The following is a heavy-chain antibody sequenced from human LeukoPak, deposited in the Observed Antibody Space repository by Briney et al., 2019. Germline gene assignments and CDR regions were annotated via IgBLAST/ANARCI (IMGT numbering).Heavy chain of an antibody. Sequence: SETLSLTCTVSGGSISSGTYYWGWIRQPPGKGLEWIGSIYYSGSTYYNPSLKSRVTISVDTSKNQFSLKLSSVTAADTAVYYCARISSAWPHYYMDVWAKGPRSPSP. J-gene: IGHJ6*03. V-gene: IGHV4-39*01. CDR3: ARISSAWPHYYMDV. CDR2: IYYSGST. D-gene: IGHD6-19*01. CDR1: GGSISSGTYY.